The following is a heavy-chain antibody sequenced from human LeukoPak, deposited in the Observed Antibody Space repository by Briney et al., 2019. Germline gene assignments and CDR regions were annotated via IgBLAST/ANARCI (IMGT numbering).Heavy chain of an antibody. CDR3: ARHGRGSRSPNAFDI. V-gene: IGHV5-51*01. CDR1: GNSFTDYW. CDR2: IYPDDSDI. J-gene: IGHJ3*02. Sequence: GESLKISCKGSGNSFTDYWIGWVRQMPGEGLQWMGIIYPDDSDIRYSPSFQGQVTISADKSIITAYLQWSSLKASDTAMYYCARHGRGSRSPNAFDIWGQGTMVSVSS. D-gene: IGHD3-10*01.